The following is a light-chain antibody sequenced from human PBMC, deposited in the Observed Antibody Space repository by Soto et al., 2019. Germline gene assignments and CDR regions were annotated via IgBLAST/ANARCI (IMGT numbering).Light chain of an antibody. CDR3: HQRSNWPWT. V-gene: IGKV3-11*01. CDR1: QSVSSY. J-gene: IGKJ1*01. CDR2: DAS. Sequence: EIVLTQSPATLSLSPGERATLSCRASQSVSSYLAWYQQKPGQAPRLLIYDASNRATGIPARFSGSGSGTDFTLTISSLAPEDFAVYYCHQRSNWPWTFGQGTKVEIK.